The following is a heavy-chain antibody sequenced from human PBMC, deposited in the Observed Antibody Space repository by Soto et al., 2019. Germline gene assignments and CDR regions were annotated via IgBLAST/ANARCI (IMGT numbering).Heavy chain of an antibody. D-gene: IGHD5-18*01. J-gene: IGHJ5*02. CDR2: IYFSGST. CDR3: ARESQLWLHWFDP. Sequence: SETLSLTCTVSGGSISSGGYYWSWIRQHPGKGLEWIGYIYFSGSTYYNPSLKSRVTISVDTSKNQFSLKLSSVTAADTAVYYCARESQLWLHWFDPWGQGTLVTVSS. V-gene: IGHV4-31*03. CDR1: GGSISSGGYY.